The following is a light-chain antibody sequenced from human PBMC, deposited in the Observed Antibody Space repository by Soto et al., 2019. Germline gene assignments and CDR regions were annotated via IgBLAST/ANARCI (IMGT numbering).Light chain of an antibody. CDR3: QQRSNWPAT. CDR1: QSISSY. J-gene: IGKJ2*01. CDR2: DAS. V-gene: IGKV3-11*01. Sequence: EIVLTQSPATLSLSPGERATLSCRASQSISSYLAWYQQKPGQAPRLLIYDASNRATGIPARFSGSGSGTDFPLTIISLEPEDFAVYYCQQRSNWPATFGQGTKLEIK.